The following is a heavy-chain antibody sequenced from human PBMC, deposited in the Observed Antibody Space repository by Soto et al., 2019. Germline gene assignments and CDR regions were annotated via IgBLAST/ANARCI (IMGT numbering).Heavy chain of an antibody. CDR1: GGSISSGDYY. J-gene: IGHJ4*02. Sequence: QVQLQESGPGLVKPSQTLSLTCTVSGGSISSGDYYWSWIRQPPGKGLEWIGYIYYSGSTYYNPSLKSRVTLSVDTSKNQFSLKLSSVTAADSAVYYFARALRRGYSYGSDYWGQRTVVTVSS. D-gene: IGHD5-18*01. V-gene: IGHV4-30-4*01. CDR3: ARALRRGYSYGSDY. CDR2: IYYSGST.